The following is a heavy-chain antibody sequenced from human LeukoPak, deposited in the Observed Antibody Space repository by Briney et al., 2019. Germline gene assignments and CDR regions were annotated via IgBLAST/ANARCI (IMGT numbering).Heavy chain of an antibody. D-gene: IGHD4-11*01. V-gene: IGHV4-34*01. Sequence: SETLSLTCAVYGGSFSGYYWSWIRQPPGKGLEWIGEINHSGSTNYNPSLKSRVTISVDTSKNQFSLKLSSVTAADTAVYYRARDTPSNNFDYWGQGTLVTVSS. CDR3: ARDTPSNNFDY. CDR2: INHSGST. J-gene: IGHJ4*02. CDR1: GGSFSGYY.